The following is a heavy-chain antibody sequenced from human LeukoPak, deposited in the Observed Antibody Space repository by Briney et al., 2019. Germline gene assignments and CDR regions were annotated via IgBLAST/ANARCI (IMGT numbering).Heavy chain of an antibody. Sequence: SETLSLTCAVYGGSFSGYYWSWVRQPPGKGLEWIGEINHSGSTNYNPSLKSRVTISVDTSKNQFSPKPSSVTTADTAVYYCARGGGSSSNFIDYWGQGTLVTVSS. CDR1: GGSFSGYY. CDR2: INHSGST. J-gene: IGHJ4*02. D-gene: IGHD6-6*01. CDR3: ARGGGSSSNFIDY. V-gene: IGHV4-34*01.